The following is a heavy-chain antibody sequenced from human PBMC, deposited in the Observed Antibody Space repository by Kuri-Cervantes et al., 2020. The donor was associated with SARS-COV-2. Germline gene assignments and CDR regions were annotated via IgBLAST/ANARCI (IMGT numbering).Heavy chain of an antibody. CDR2: IYYSGST. Sequence: SETLSLTCTVSGGSISSYYWSWIRQPPGKGLEWIGSIYYSGSTYYNPSLKSRVTISVDTSKNQFSLKLSSVTAADTAVYYRARHWGGYSYGYGAFDIWGQGTMVTVSS. J-gene: IGHJ3*02. CDR3: ARHWGGYSYGYGAFDI. V-gene: IGHV4-59*08. CDR1: GGSISSYY. D-gene: IGHD5-18*01.